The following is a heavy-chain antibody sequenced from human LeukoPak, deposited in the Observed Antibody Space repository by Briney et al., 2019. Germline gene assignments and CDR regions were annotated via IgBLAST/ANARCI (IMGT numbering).Heavy chain of an antibody. V-gene: IGHV4-34*01. J-gene: IGHJ4*02. CDR1: GGSFSGYY. Sequence: SETLSLTCAVYGGSFSGYYWSWIRQPPGKGLEWIGEINHSGSINYNPSLKSRVTISVDTSKNQFSLKLSSVTAADTAVYYCARGGYYGSGSYNYWGQGTLVTVSS. D-gene: IGHD3-10*01. CDR2: INHSGSI. CDR3: ARGGYYGSGSYNY.